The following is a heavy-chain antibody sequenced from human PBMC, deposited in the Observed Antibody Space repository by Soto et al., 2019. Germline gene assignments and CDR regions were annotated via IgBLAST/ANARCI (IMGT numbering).Heavy chain of an antibody. J-gene: IGHJ3*02. V-gene: IGHV3-23*01. D-gene: IGHD3-22*01. CDR3: ARALTYYYDSSGLHDAFVI. CDR2: ISGSGGST. CDR1: GFTFSSYA. Sequence: EGSLRLSCAASGFTFSSYAMSWVRQAPGKGLEWVSAISGSGGSTYYADSVKGRFTISRDNSKNTLYLQMNSLRAEDTAVYYCARALTYYYDSSGLHDAFVISGQGTMVTVS.